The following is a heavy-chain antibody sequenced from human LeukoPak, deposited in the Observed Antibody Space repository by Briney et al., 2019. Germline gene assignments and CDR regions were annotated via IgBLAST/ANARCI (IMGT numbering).Heavy chain of an antibody. V-gene: IGHV5-51*01. Sequence: GESLKISCKASGYSFPTYWIGWVRQMPGKGLEWMGIIYPGDSDTRYSPSFQGQVTISADKSISTAYLQWSSLKASDTAMYYCARHEGTNWADSWGQGTLVTVSS. J-gene: IGHJ4*02. D-gene: IGHD7-27*01. CDR1: GYSFPTYW. CDR2: IYPGDSDT. CDR3: ARHEGTNWADS.